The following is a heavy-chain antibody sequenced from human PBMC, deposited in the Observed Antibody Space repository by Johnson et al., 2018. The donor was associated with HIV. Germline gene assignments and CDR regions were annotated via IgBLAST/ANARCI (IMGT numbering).Heavy chain of an antibody. D-gene: IGHD3-3*01. CDR3: ARVITIFRVAPRYAFDI. V-gene: IGHV3-11*04. J-gene: IGHJ3*02. Sequence: EFGGGLVKPGGSLRLSCAASGFSFSDYYMTWIRQAPGKGLEWVSYISSSGASIYYADSVKGRFTISRDNAKNSLYLQMNSLRAEDTAVYYCARVITIFRVAPRYAFDIWGQGTMVTVSS. CDR2: ISSSGASI. CDR1: GFSFSDYY.